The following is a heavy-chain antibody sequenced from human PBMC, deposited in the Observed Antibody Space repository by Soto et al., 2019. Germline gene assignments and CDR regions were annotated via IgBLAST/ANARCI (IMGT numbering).Heavy chain of an antibody. D-gene: IGHD1-7*01. CDR3: AREGSTGTTQFFDY. CDR1: GGSISSGGYY. Sequence: PSETLSLTCTVSGGSISSGGYYWSWIRQHPGKGLEWIGYIYYSWSTYYNPSLKSRVTISVDTSKNQFSLKLSSVTAADTAVYYCAREGSTGTTQFFDYWGQGTLVTVSS. V-gene: IGHV4-31*03. CDR2: IYYSWST. J-gene: IGHJ4*02.